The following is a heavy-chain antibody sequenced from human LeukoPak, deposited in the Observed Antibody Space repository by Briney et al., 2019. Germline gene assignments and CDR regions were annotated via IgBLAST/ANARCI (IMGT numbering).Heavy chain of an antibody. J-gene: IGHJ5*02. D-gene: IGHD1-26*01. CDR3: ARGHSGSYSNWFDP. V-gene: IGHV4-4*07. Sequence: PSETLSLTCTVSGGSISNYYWTWIRQPAGKGLEWIGRIYTSGETNFNPSLKSRVTMSVDTSTNQFSLKLGSLTAADTAIYYCARGHSGSYSNWFDPWGQGTLVTVSS. CDR1: GGSISNYY. CDR2: IYTSGET.